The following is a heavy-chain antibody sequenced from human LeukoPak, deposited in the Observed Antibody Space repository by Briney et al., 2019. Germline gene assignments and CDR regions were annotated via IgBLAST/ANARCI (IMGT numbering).Heavy chain of an antibody. CDR1: GFTFSRYA. Sequence: GGSLRLSCAASGFTFSRYAMSWVRQAPGKGLEWVSAISGSGGSTYYADSVKGRFTISRDNSKNTLYLQMNSLRAEDTAVYYCAQRGRGAAAAFDYWGKGTLVTVSS. V-gene: IGHV3-23*01. D-gene: IGHD6-13*01. J-gene: IGHJ4*02. CDR2: ISGSGGST. CDR3: AQRGRGAAAAFDY.